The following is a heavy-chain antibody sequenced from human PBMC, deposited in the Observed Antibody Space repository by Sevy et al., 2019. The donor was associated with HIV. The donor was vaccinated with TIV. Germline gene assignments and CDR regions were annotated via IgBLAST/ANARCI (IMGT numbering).Heavy chain of an antibody. CDR3: AHETFGRFQS. V-gene: IGHV3-7*01. Sequence: GGSLRLSCAASGFTFSDSWMNWVRQAPGKGVEWVANIRGDGSETHYVDSVEGRFTISRENAQNFLFLQMNSLRVEDTGVYHCAHETFGRFQSWGQGTLVTVSS. CDR2: IRGDGSET. CDR1: GFTFSDSW. J-gene: IGHJ4*02. D-gene: IGHD3-16*01.